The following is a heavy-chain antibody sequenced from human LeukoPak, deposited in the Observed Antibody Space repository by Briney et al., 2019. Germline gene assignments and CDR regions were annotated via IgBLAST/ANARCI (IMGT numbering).Heavy chain of an antibody. Sequence: SDTLSLTCAVSGGSISSSNWWGWVRQPPGKGLEWIGTIYHSGSTYYNSSLKSRVTTSVDTSKNQFSLKLRSVTAADTAVYYCAGHGNWGGPDYWGQGTLVSVSS. CDR1: GGSISSSNW. D-gene: IGHD7-27*01. CDR2: IYHSGST. J-gene: IGHJ4*02. V-gene: IGHV4-39*01. CDR3: AGHGNWGGPDY.